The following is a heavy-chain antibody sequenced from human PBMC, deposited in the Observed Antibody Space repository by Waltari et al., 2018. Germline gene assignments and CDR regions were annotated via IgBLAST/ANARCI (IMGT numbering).Heavy chain of an antibody. D-gene: IGHD3-3*01. V-gene: IGHV3-23*01. Sequence: EVQLLESGGGLVQPGGSLRLSCAASGFTFSSYAMSWVRQAPGKGLEWVSAISGSGGSTYSADSVKGRFTISRDNSKNTLYLQMNSLRAEDTAVYYCAKASTIFGVVTPFDYWGQGTLVTVSS. CDR3: AKASTIFGVVTPFDY. CDR2: ISGSGGST. J-gene: IGHJ4*02. CDR1: GFTFSSYA.